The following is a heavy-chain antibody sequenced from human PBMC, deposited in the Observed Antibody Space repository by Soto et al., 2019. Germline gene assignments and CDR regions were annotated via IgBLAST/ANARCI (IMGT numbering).Heavy chain of an antibody. D-gene: IGHD2-21*02. Sequence: GGSLRLSCAASGFTFSAYAMTWVRQAPGKGVEWVSAVSASGGSTYHADSVRGRFTISRDNSKNTLYLQINSLSAEDTAVYYCAKEETASRAFDYWGQGSPVTVSS. CDR3: AKEETASRAFDY. J-gene: IGHJ4*02. CDR2: VSASGGST. CDR1: GFTFSAYA. V-gene: IGHV3-23*01.